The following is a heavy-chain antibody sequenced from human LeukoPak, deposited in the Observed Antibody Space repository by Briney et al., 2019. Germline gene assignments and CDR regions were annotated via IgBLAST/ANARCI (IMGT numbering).Heavy chain of an antibody. V-gene: IGHV3-66*01. Sequence: GSLRLSCAASGFTVSSNYMSWVRQAPGKGLGWVSVIYSGGGTYYADSVKGRFTVSRDNSKNTLYLQMNSLRVDDTAMYYCARNQDYGGFDFWGQGTLVTVSS. CDR2: IYSGGGT. CDR3: ARNQDYGGFDF. J-gene: IGHJ4*02. CDR1: GFTVSSNY. D-gene: IGHD4-23*01.